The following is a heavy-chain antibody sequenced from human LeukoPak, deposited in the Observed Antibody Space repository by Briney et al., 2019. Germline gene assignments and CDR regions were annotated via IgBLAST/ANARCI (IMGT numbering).Heavy chain of an antibody. CDR1: GFTFSSYS. CDR2: ISSSSTI. V-gene: IGHV3-48*01. D-gene: IGHD1-14*01. CDR3: ARGRSMDV. J-gene: IGHJ6*02. Sequence: GGSLRLSCAASGFTFSSYSMNWVRQAPGKGLEWVSYISSSSTIYYADSVKGRFTISRDNAKNSLYLQMNSLRAEDTAVYYCARGRSMDVWGQGTTVTVSS.